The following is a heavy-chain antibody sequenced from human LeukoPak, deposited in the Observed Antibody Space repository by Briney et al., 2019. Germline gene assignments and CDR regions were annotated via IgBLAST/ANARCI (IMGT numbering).Heavy chain of an antibody. J-gene: IGHJ4*02. D-gene: IGHD3-22*01. CDR1: GFTFSSYW. CDR3: ATDRYYHDSSGHGSFDH. Sequence: GGSLRLSCAASGFTFSSYWMSWVRQAPGKGLEWVANIKQDGSEKYYVDSVKGRFTVSRDNAKNSLYLQMNSLRAEDTAVYYCATDRYYHDSSGHGSFDHWGQGTLVTVSS. V-gene: IGHV3-7*01. CDR2: IKQDGSEK.